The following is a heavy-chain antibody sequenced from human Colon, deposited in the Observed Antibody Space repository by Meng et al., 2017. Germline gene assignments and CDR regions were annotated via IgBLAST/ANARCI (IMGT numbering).Heavy chain of an antibody. CDR1: GDSVSSSNW. V-gene: IGHV4-4*02. D-gene: IGHD4-23*01. CDR2: IHHGGST. CDR3: ARHGGYYQDY. J-gene: IGHJ4*02. Sequence: QVQLQESGPGLVKPAGSLSLTCVVSGDSVSSSNWWTWVRQPPGKGLEWIGEIHHGGSTNYNPSLKSRVTISIDKSKNQFSLTLNSLTAADTAVYYCARHGGYYQDYWGQGTLVTVSS.